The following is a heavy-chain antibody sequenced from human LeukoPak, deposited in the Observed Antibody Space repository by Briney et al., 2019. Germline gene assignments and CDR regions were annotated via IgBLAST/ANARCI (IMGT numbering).Heavy chain of an antibody. V-gene: IGHV3-48*02. Sequence: GGSLRLSCAASGFTFSSYSMNWVRQAPGKGLEWVAYIRSSSNTIYYADSVKGRFTISRDNAKNSLYLQMNSLRDEDTAVYYCASGTQSDCWGQGTLVTVSS. J-gene: IGHJ4*02. CDR1: GFTFSSYS. D-gene: IGHD1-14*01. CDR2: IRSSSNTI. CDR3: ASGTQSDC.